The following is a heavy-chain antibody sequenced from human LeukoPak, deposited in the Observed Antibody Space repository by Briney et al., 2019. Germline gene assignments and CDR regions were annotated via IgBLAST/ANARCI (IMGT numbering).Heavy chain of an antibody. CDR1: GFTFGDYA. CDR2: IRSKAYGGTT. D-gene: IGHD3-3*01. V-gene: IGHV3-49*04. J-gene: IGHJ4*02. CDR3: TRLGITIFGVVIIPGDYFDY. Sequence: PGRSLRLSCTASGFTFGDYAMSWVRQAPGKGPEWVGFIRSKAYGGTTEYAASVKGRFTISRDDSKSIAYLQMNSLKTEDTAVYYCTRLGITIFGVVIIPGDYFDYWGQGTLVTVSS.